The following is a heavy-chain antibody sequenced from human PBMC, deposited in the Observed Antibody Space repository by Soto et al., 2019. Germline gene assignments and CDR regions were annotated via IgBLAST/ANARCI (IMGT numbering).Heavy chain of an antibody. J-gene: IGHJ4*02. CDR3: AKPFKQWNEANFDS. V-gene: IGHV3-30*02. CDR1: GLTLSFYG. D-gene: IGHD1-1*01. Sequence: GGSLRLSCEASGLTLSFYGMHWVRQAPGKGLEWLAVITFDGSVAQYADSVKGRFTISRDNSKNTLYLQMDGLRADDTATYYCAKPFKQWNEANFDSWGPGTLVTVSS. CDR2: ITFDGSVA.